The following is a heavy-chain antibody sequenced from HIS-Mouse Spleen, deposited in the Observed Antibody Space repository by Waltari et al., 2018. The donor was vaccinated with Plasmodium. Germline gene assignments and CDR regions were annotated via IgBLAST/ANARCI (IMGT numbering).Heavy chain of an antibody. Sequence: EMQLVQSGAEVKKPGESLTISFKGSGYSFHIYWIGLVRQMPGKGLEWMGIIYPVDSDTRYSPSFQGQVTISADKSISTAYLQWSSLKASDTAMYYCARHGGSGSYYLDYWGQGTLVTVSS. D-gene: IGHD1-26*01. CDR3: ARHGGSGSYYLDY. CDR2: IYPVDSDT. J-gene: IGHJ4*02. V-gene: IGHV5-51*01. CDR1: GYSFHIYW.